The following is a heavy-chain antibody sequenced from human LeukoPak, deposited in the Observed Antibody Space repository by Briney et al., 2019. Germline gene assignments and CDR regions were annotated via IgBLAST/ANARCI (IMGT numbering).Heavy chain of an antibody. Sequence: SVKVSCKASGGTFSSYAISWVRQAPGQGLEWMGGIIPIFGTANYAQKFQGRVTITADESTSTAYMELSSLRSEDTAVYYCARDPSNSGYDYLYYFDYWGQGTLVTVSS. V-gene: IGHV1-69*01. CDR3: ARDPSNSGYDYLYYFDY. CDR1: GGTFSSYA. CDR2: IIPIFGTA. J-gene: IGHJ4*02. D-gene: IGHD5-12*01.